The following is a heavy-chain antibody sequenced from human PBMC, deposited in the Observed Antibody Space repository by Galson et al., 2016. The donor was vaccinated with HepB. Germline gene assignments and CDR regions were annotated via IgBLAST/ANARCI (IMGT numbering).Heavy chain of an antibody. CDR1: GDSVTSNSYY. V-gene: IGHV4-61*09. Sequence: TLSLTRTVSGDSVTSNSYYWSWIRQPAGKGLEWIGHIYTSGSTNYNPSLKSRVTISIDTSKNQFSLKLGSVTAADTAVYFCAREHFDWLSDDYYFDYWGQGTLVTVSS. D-gene: IGHD3-9*01. CDR3: AREHFDWLSDDYYFDY. CDR2: IYTSGST. J-gene: IGHJ4*02.